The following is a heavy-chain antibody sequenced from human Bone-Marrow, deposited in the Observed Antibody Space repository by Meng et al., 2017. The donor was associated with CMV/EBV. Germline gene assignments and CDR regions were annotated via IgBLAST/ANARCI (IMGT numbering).Heavy chain of an antibody. D-gene: IGHD3/OR15-3a*01. CDR3: ASFNRDWGYFQH. CDR1: GGSISSDDYY. V-gene: IGHV4-30-4*08. J-gene: IGHJ1*01. Sequence: LRLPCSVSGGSISSDDYYWSWIRQSPGKGLEWFGYISYRRSTYYNPSLESPVTLSVDTSTNRYSLKLTSVTAADQDVYFCASFNRDWGYFQHWGQGTLVTVSS. CDR2: ISYRRST.